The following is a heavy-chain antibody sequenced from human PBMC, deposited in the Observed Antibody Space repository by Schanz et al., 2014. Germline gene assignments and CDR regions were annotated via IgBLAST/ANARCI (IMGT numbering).Heavy chain of an antibody. Sequence: QVQLIQSGAEVKKPGASVKVSCKASGGTFSSYSISWVRQAPGQGLEWMGRIIPILGIANYAQKFQGRVTNTADKSTSTAYMDLSSLASEDTAVYYCARGQRRTIGRPFGPWGQGTLVTVSS. D-gene: IGHD6-25*01. CDR3: ARGQRRTIGRPFGP. J-gene: IGHJ5*02. CDR2: IIPILGIA. CDR1: GGTFSSYS. V-gene: IGHV1-69*09.